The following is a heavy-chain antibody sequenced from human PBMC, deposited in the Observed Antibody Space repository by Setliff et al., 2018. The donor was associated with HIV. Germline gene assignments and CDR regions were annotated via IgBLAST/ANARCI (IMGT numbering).Heavy chain of an antibody. J-gene: IGHJ3*02. Sequence: SETLSLTCAVYGGSFSGYYWSWIRQPPGKGLEWIATIYTTERISYNPSLRSRVTISVETSQNLFSLRLRSVTAADTAVYYCARVATGPESFDIWGQGTMVTVS. CDR2: IYTTERI. CDR3: ARVATGPESFDI. CDR1: GGSFSGYY. V-gene: IGHV4-34*01. D-gene: IGHD3-9*01.